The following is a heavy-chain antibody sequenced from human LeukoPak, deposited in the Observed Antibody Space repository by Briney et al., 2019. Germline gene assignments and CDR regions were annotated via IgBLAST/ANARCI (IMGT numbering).Heavy chain of an antibody. CDR2: IYYSGST. Sequence: SETLSLTCTVSGGSISDAAYYWSWIRQHPGEGLNWIGYIYYSGSTSYNPSLKSRVTISVDTSKNHFSLKLSSVTAADTAVYYCARGQYYYDSSGYFDYWGQGTLVTVSS. J-gene: IGHJ4*02. D-gene: IGHD3-22*01. CDR3: ARGQYYYDSSGYFDY. CDR1: GGSISDAAYY. V-gene: IGHV4-31*03.